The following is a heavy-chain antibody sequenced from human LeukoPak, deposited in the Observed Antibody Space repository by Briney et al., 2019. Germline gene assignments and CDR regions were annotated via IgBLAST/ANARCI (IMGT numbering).Heavy chain of an antibody. Sequence: GGSLRLSCAASGFTFSNYWVHGVRQGPGKGRVGVARIKSDGSDPSYADSVKGRFTISRDNAKSTLYLQMNSLRAEDTAVYYCAKDRDPMPSRGMDVWGQGTTVAVSS. CDR2: IKSDGSDP. J-gene: IGHJ6*02. D-gene: IGHD2-2*01. V-gene: IGHV3-74*01. CDR1: GFTFSNYW. CDR3: AKDRDPMPSRGMDV.